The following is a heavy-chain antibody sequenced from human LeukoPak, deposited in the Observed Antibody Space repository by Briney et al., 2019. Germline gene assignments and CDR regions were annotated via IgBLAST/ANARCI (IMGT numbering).Heavy chain of an antibody. CDR3: TRDESPSDSSGYYDAFDI. D-gene: IGHD3-22*01. V-gene: IGHV3-7*01. Sequence: GGSLRLSCAASGFNFNRDWMIWVRQAPGKGLEWVANIEQDGSLKYYVDSVKGRFTISRDNAKNSLYLQMNSLRAEDTAVYYCTRDESPSDSSGYYDAFDIWGQGTMVTVSS. J-gene: IGHJ3*02. CDR2: IEQDGSLK. CDR1: GFNFNRDW.